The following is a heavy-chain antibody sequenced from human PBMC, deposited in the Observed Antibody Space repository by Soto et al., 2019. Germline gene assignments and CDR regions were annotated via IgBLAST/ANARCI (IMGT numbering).Heavy chain of an antibody. J-gene: IGHJ6*02. CDR1: GYTFTGYY. CDR3: AREDATYYDFWNGYYAPGYYGMDV. V-gene: IGHV1-2*04. Sequence: ASVKVSCKASGYTFTGYYMHWVRQAPGQGLEWMGWINPNSGGTNYAQKFQGWVTMTRDTSISTAYMELSRLRSDDTAVYYCAREDATYYDFWNGYYAPGYYGMDVWGQGTTVTVS. CDR2: INPNSGGT. D-gene: IGHD3-3*01.